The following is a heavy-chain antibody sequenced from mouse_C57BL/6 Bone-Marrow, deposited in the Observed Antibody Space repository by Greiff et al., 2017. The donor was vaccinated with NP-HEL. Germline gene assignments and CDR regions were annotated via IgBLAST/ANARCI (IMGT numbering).Heavy chain of an antibody. CDR3: ARHGWDGFAY. CDR1: GFTFSDYY. CDR2: ISNGGGST. V-gene: IGHV5-12*01. Sequence: EVKLMESGGGLVQPGGSLKLSCAASGFTFSDYYMYWVRQTPEKRLEWVAYISNGGGSTYYPDTVKGRFTISRDNAKNTLYLQMSRLKSEDTAMYYCARHGWDGFAYWGQGTLVTVSA. J-gene: IGHJ3*01. D-gene: IGHD4-1*01.